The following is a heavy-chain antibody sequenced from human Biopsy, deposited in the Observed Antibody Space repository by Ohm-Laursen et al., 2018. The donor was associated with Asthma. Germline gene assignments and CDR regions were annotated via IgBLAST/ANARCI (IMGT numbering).Heavy chain of an antibody. CDR3: ARQVKSTVFGVSYKKFDF. J-gene: IGHJ4*02. CDR1: GASVSTPNY. D-gene: IGHD3-3*01. V-gene: IGHV4-39*01. CDR2: VYYTGNT. Sequence: SETLSLTCSVSGASVSTPNYWAWIRQPPGKRLEWVGSVYYTGNTYYNQSLKSRLSLSVDTSRNQFSLRLRSVTATDTAVYFCARQVKSTVFGVSYKKFDFWGQGTLVAVSS.